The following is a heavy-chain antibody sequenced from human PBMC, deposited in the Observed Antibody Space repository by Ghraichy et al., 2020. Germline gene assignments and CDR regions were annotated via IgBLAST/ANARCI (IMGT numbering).Heavy chain of an antibody. J-gene: IGHJ2*01. V-gene: IGHV3-48*02. CDR1: GFSFSDYS. Sequence: GGSLRLSCAASGFSFSDYSMNWVRQAPGKGLEWVSYISPSSSSIYYADSVKGRFTISRDNAKNSLYLQMNSLRDEDTAVYSCASLTTVTTFPWYFDLWGRGTLVTVSS. D-gene: IGHD4-17*01. CDR2: ISPSSSSI. CDR3: ASLTTVTTFPWYFDL.